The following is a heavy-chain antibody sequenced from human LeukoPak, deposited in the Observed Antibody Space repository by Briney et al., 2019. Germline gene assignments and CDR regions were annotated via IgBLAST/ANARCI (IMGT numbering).Heavy chain of an antibody. CDR3: ARDAHNSYEFHDWFDA. Sequence: EASVKVSCKASVYTFTDYYIHWVRQAPGQGLEWMGWINPISGGTKYAQKFQGTVTMTTDTSISTAYLEMSRLTSDDTAVYYCARDAHNSYEFHDWFDAWGEGALVTVSS. J-gene: IGHJ5*02. D-gene: IGHD5-12*01. CDR1: VYTFTDYY. V-gene: IGHV1-2*02. CDR2: INPISGGT.